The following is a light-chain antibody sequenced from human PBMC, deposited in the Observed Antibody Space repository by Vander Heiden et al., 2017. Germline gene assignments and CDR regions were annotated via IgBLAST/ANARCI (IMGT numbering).Light chain of an antibody. CDR1: QSISRF. CDR3: QQTDTMPWT. V-gene: IGKV1-39*01. CDR2: AAS. J-gene: IGKJ1*01. Sequence: IQMTQSPSSLSAFVGDRVTITCRASQSISRFLNWYEQKPGKAPKLLIYAASSLHSGVPSRFTGGGSGTDFTLTISSLQPEDFATYYCQQTDTMPWTFGQGTKVEIK.